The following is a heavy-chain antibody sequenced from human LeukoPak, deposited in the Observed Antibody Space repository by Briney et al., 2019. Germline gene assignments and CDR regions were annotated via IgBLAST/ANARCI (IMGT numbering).Heavy chain of an antibody. J-gene: IGHJ6*02. CDR1: GDSIGSSY. D-gene: IGHD3-22*01. Sequence: PSETLSLTCTVSGDSIGSSYWSWIRQPPGKGLEWIGYIYYSGSTSYNPSLKSRATISVDTSRCQFSLKLSSVTAADTAVYYCARNHVYYYDSSGYYAMDVWGQGTTVTVSS. V-gene: IGHV4-59*01. CDR3: ARNHVYYYDSSGYYAMDV. CDR2: IYYSGST.